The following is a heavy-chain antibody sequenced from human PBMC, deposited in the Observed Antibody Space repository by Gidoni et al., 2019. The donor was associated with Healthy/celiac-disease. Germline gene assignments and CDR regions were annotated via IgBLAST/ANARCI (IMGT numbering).Heavy chain of an antibody. CDR3: ARVYYYYDSSALRARYYYYGMDV. CDR2: ISYDGSNK. CDR1: GFTFSSYA. D-gene: IGHD3-22*01. J-gene: IGHJ6*02. Sequence: QVQLVESGGGVVQPGRSLRLSCAASGFTFSSYAMHWVRQAPGKGLEWVAVISYDGSNKYYADSVKGRFTISRDNSKNTLYLQMNSLRAEDTAVYYCARVYYYYDSSALRARYYYYGMDVWGQGTTVTVSS. V-gene: IGHV3-30*04.